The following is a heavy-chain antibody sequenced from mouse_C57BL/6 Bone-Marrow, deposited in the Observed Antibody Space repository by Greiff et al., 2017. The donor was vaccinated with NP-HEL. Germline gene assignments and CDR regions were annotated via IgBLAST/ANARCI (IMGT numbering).Heavy chain of an antibody. CDR1: GYAFSSYW. J-gene: IGHJ2*01. V-gene: IGHV1-80*01. D-gene: IGHD2-4*01. CDR3: ATIYYDYPYYFDY. Sequence: VQLQQSGAELVKPGASVKISCKASGYAFSSYWMNWVKQRPGKGLEWIGQIYPGDGDTNYNGKFKGKATLTADKSSSTAYMQLSSLTSEDSAVYFCATIYYDYPYYFDYWGQGTTLTVSS. CDR2: IYPGDGDT.